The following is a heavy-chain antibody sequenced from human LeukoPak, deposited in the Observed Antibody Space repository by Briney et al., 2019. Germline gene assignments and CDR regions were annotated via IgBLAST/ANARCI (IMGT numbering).Heavy chain of an antibody. D-gene: IGHD3-22*01. Sequence: GGSLRLSCAASGFIFEDYTMHWVRQAPGKTLEWVSLISWDGTTYYADSVKGRFTISRDSSKNSLYLQMDTLRSEDTAFYYCVKDLSYESSGSVPDYWGQGTLVTVSS. CDR2: ISWDGTT. J-gene: IGHJ4*02. CDR3: VKDLSYESSGSVPDY. CDR1: GFIFEDYT. V-gene: IGHV3-43*01.